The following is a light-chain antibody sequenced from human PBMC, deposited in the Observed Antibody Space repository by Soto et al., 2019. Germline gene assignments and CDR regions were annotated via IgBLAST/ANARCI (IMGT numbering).Light chain of an antibody. J-gene: IGLJ1*01. Sequence: QSVLTQPASVSGSPGQSITISCTGTSSDVGSYNLVSWYQQHPGRAPKVIIYDVTNRPSGVSNRFSGSKSGNTASLTISGLQAEDEADYYCSSYTSSSTLYVFGTGTKLTVL. CDR3: SSYTSSSTLYV. CDR1: SSDVGSYNL. CDR2: DVT. V-gene: IGLV2-14*03.